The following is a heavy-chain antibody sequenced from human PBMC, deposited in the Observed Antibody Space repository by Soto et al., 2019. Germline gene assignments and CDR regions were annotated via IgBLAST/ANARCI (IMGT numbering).Heavy chain of an antibody. CDR3: ARNRAPTNWFDP. V-gene: IGHV3-11*01. Sequence: GALRLSCVVSGFSFSDSFMSWIRQAPGKGLEWVAYIGRFGTTIYYADSVRGRFTISRDNTNNTLFLHMNSLRADDTAVYYCARNRAPTNWFDPWGQGNLVTVSS. J-gene: IGHJ5*02. CDR1: GFSFSDSF. CDR2: IGRFGTTI.